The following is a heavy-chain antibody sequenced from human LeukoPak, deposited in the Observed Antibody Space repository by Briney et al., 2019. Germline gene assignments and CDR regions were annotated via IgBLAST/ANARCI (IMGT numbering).Heavy chain of an antibody. V-gene: IGHV4-30-2*05. CDR3: ARDQPGGARGYYFGMDV. CDR2: IYHSGST. J-gene: IGHJ6*02. CDR1: GGSISSGGYY. Sequence: SQTLSLTCTVSGGSISSGGYYWSWIRQPPGKGLEWIGYIYHSGSTYYNPSLKSRLIISLDTSKNHLSLNLRSVTAADTAVYYCARDQPGGARGYYFGMDVWGQGTTVTVS. D-gene: IGHD1-26*01.